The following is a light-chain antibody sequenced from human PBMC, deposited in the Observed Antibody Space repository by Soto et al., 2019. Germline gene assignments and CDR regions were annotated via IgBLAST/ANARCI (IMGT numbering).Light chain of an antibody. CDR2: RAS. CDR3: QQYITFT. Sequence: EIVLTQSPGTLSLSPGERATLSCRASQSVSSSYLAWYKQKPGQAPRLLIYRASSRATNIPARFSGSGSGTEFTLTISSLQSEDFAMYCCQQYITFTFGGGTKVDIK. CDR1: QSVSSSY. V-gene: IGKV3-20*01. J-gene: IGKJ4*01.